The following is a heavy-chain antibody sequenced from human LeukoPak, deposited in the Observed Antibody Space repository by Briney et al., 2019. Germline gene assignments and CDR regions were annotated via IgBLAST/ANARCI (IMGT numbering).Heavy chain of an antibody. J-gene: IGHJ5*02. Sequence: GASVKVSCKASGYTFTSYYMHWVRQAPGQGLEWMGIINPSGGSTSYAQKFQGRVTMTRDMSTSTAYMELSSLRSEDTAVYYCARGRVPAAARGNWFDPWGQGTLVTVSS. V-gene: IGHV1-46*01. D-gene: IGHD2-2*01. CDR3: ARGRVPAAARGNWFDP. CDR2: INPSGGST. CDR1: GYTFTSYY.